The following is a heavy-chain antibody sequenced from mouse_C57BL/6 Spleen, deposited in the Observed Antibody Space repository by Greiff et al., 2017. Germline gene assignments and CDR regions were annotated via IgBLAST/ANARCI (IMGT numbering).Heavy chain of an antibody. CDR2: IRSKSSNYAT. J-gene: IGHJ4*01. Sequence: EVQVVESGGGLVQPKGSLKLSCAASGFTFNTYAMHWVRQAPGKGLEWVARIRSKSSNYATYYADSVKDRFTISRDDSQSMLYLQMNNLKTEDTAMYYCVRHSSGPFYYAMDYWGQGTSVTVSS. V-gene: IGHV10-3*01. D-gene: IGHD3-2*02. CDR1: GFTFNTYA. CDR3: VRHSSGPFYYAMDY.